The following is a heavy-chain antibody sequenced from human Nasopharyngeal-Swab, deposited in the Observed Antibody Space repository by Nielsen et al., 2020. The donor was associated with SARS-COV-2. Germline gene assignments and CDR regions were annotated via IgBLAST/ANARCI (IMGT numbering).Heavy chain of an antibody. CDR2: ISSSTI. V-gene: IGHV3-48*04. CDR1: GFTFSSYS. J-gene: IGHJ6*03. Sequence: GESLKISCAASGFTFSSYSMNWVRQAPGKGLEWVSYISSSTIYYADSVKGRFTISRDNAKNSLYLQMNSLRAEDTAVYYCAGYCSSTSCSRNYYYYYMDVWGKGTTVTVSS. D-gene: IGHD2-2*01. CDR3: AGYCSSTSCSRNYYYYYMDV.